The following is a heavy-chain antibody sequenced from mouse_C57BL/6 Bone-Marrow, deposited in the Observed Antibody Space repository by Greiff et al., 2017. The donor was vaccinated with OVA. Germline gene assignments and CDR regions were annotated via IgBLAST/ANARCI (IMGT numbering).Heavy chain of an antibody. CDR3: ARHWYYFDY. V-gene: IGHV1-31*01. J-gene: IGHJ2*01. Sequence: EVQLQQSGPELVKPGASVKISCKASGYSFTGYYMHWVKQSHGHILDWIGFIYPSNGVSSYNQKFKGKATLTVDKSSSTAYMELRSLTSEDSAVYYCARHWYYFDYWGQGTTLTVSS. CDR2: IYPSNGVS. D-gene: IGHD4-1*01. CDR1: GYSFTGYY.